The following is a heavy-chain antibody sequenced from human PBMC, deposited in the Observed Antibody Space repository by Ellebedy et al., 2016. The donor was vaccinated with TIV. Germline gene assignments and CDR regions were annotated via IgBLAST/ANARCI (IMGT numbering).Heavy chain of an antibody. CDR3: AKERSFDWNDDYFDY. D-gene: IGHD1-1*01. V-gene: IGHV3-48*01. CDR2: ISSSSTTI. CDR1: GSSFSTYG. Sequence: GGSLRLSXAASGSSFSTYGLNWVRQAPGKGPEWLTYISSSSTTIYYADSVKGRFTISRDDAKNSLYLQMTSLRAEDTAVYYCAKERSFDWNDDYFDYWGQGTLVTVSS. J-gene: IGHJ4*02.